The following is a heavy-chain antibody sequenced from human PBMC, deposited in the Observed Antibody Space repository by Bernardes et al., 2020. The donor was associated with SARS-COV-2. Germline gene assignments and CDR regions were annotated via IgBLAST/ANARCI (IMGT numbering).Heavy chain of an antibody. Sequence: SRPALGKPPHSLTLTCPFSWFSLTPSGVGVGWIRHPPGKALEWLSLLYFDDAELSSPSLRNRLTITKDTSKEQVVLTMTNMDPVDTATYYCAHRASFYDDDDYYYSGFDYWGQGTLVTVSS. D-gene: IGHD3-22*01. CDR1: WFSLTPSGVG. CDR2: LYFDDAE. V-gene: IGHV2-5*02. J-gene: IGHJ4*02. CDR3: AHRASFYDDDDYYYSGFDY.